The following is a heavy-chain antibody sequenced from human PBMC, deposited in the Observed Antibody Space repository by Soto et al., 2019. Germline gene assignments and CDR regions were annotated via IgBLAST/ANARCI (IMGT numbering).Heavy chain of an antibody. J-gene: IGHJ5*02. CDR2: INHSGST. CDR3: ARGLLVVVPAARGSDWFDP. CDR1: GGSFSGYY. V-gene: IGHV4-34*01. Sequence: QVQLQQWGAGLLKPSETLSLTCAVYGGSFSGYYWSWIRQPPGKGLECIGEINHSGSTNYNPSLKSRVTISVDTSKNQFSLKLSSVTAADTAVYYCARGLLVVVPAARGSDWFDPWGQGTLVTVSS. D-gene: IGHD2-2*01.